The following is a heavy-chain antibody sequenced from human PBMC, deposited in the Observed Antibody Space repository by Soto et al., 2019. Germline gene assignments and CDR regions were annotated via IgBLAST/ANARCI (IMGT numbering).Heavy chain of an antibody. CDR2: IIPIFGTA. CDR3: ARGKSRRWYSRGGYNWFDP. J-gene: IGHJ5*02. CDR1: GGTFSSYA. V-gene: IGHV1-69*13. D-gene: IGHD6-13*01. Sequence: VASVKVSCKASGGTFSSYAISWVRQAPGQGLEWMGGIIPIFGTANYAQKFQGRVTITADEFTSTAYMELSSLRSEDTAVYYCARGKSRRWYSRGGYNWFDPWGQGTLVTVSS.